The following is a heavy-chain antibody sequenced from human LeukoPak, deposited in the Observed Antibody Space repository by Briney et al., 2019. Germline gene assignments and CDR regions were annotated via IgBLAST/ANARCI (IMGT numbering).Heavy chain of an antibody. J-gene: IGHJ4*02. CDR3: TRTWPGNTCFNF. CDR1: GFNFNDAW. V-gene: IGHV3-15*01. D-gene: IGHD1-7*01. Sequence: GGSLRLSCATSGFNFNDAWMNWVRQAPGKGPEWLGRIKSISYGGTIDYAAPVKGRFTISRDDSKNTLYLQMDSLETEDTAIYYCTRTWPGNTCFNFWGQGTLVTVSS. CDR2: IKSISYGGTI.